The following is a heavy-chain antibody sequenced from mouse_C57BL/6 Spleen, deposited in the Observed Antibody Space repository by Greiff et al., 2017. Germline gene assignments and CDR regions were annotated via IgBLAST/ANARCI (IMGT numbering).Heavy chain of an antibody. CDR2: IWSGGST. V-gene: IGHV2-2*01. D-gene: IGHD2-12*01. CDR3: APQERYDGAWFAY. CDR1: GFSLTSYG. Sequence: QVQLKESGPGLVQPSQSLSITCTVSGFSLTSYGVHWVRQSPGKGLEWLGVIWSGGSTDYNAAFISRLSISKDNSKSQVFFKMNSLQADDTAIYYCAPQERYDGAWFAYWGQGTLVTVSA. J-gene: IGHJ3*01.